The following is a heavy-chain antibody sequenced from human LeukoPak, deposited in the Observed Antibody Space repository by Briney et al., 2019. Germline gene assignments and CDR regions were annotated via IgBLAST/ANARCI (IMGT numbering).Heavy chain of an antibody. CDR2: TGSGHNVI. D-gene: IGHD3-3*01. V-gene: IGHV3-21*04. Sequence: PGGSLRLSCAASGFTFSHYSMNWVRQAPGKGLEGVSSTGSGHNVIYYADSVKGRFTISRDNSKNTLYLQMNSLRAEDTAVYYCASGIWSGYWDYWGQGTLVTVSS. J-gene: IGHJ4*02. CDR3: ASGIWSGYWDY. CDR1: GFTFSHYS.